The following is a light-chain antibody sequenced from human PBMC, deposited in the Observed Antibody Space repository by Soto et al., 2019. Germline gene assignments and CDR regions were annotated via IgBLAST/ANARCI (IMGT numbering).Light chain of an antibody. CDR1: QSVSSY. CDR2: GAS. Sequence: EIVLTQSPATLSLSPGERATLSCWASQSVSSYLAWYQQKPGQAPRLLIHGASNRATGIPARFSGGGSGTDFTLTISSLEPEDFGVYYCQLRNTWPLMFTFGQGTKLEIK. J-gene: IGKJ2*01. V-gene: IGKV3-11*01. CDR3: QLRNTWPLMFT.